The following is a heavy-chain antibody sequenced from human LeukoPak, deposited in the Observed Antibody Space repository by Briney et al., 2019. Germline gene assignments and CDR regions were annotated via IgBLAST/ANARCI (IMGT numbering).Heavy chain of an antibody. CDR2: IWYDGSNK. Sequence: GGSLRLSCAASGFTFSSYGMHWVRQAPGKGLEWVAVIWYDGSNKYYADSVKGRFTISRDNSKNTLYLQMNSLRAEDTAVYYCARDGLPGYCSSTSCYYWYFDLWGRGTLVTVSS. J-gene: IGHJ2*01. D-gene: IGHD2-2*01. CDR3: ARDGLPGYCSSTSCYYWYFDL. V-gene: IGHV3-33*01. CDR1: GFTFSSYG.